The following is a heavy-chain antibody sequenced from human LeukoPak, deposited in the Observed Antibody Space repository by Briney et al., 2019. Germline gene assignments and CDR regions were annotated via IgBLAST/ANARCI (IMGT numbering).Heavy chain of an antibody. Sequence: SETLSLTCIVSGGSVSSPDSYWSWIRQPPGKGLEWIGNVYYIGTTTYNSSLKTRVTISVDTSKNQFSLEVTSVTAADTAVYYCARNTSSSPWFDPWGQGTLVTVSS. V-gene: IGHV4-61*08. CDR3: ARNTSSSPWFDP. J-gene: IGHJ5*02. D-gene: IGHD6-6*01. CDR1: GGSVSSPDSY. CDR2: VYYIGTT.